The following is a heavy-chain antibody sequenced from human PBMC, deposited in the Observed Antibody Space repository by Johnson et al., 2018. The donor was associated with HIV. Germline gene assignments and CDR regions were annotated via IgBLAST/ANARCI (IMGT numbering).Heavy chain of an antibody. CDR2: IYSGGST. CDR1: GFTFSTYA. J-gene: IGHJ3*02. CDR3: AERSPILRAFDI. V-gene: IGHV3-NL1*01. Sequence: QELLVESGGGVVRPGESLRLSCAASGFTFSTYAMHWVRQAPGKGLEWVSVIYSGGSTYYADSVKGRFTISRDNAKNSLYLQMNSLRAEDTAVYYCAERSPILRAFDIWGQGTMVTVSS.